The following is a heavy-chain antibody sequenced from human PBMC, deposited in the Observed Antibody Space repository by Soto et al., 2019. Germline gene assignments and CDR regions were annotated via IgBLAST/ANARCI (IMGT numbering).Heavy chain of an antibody. Sequence: HLQLQESGPGLVKPSETLSLTCTVSGGSISSSSYYWGWIRQPPGKGLEWIGSISYSGSTYYNPSLKIRVTISVDTSKNQFSLKLSSMTAADTAVYYCARLRRDGYNWDYWGQGTLVTVSS. D-gene: IGHD5-12*01. V-gene: IGHV4-39*01. CDR2: ISYSGST. CDR1: GGSISSSSYY. J-gene: IGHJ4*02. CDR3: ARLRRDGYNWDY.